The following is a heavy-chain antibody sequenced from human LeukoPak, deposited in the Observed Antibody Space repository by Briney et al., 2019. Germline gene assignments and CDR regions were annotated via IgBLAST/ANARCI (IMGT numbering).Heavy chain of an antibody. V-gene: IGHV1-2*06. CDR2: INPNSGGT. D-gene: IGHD4-17*01. CDR1: GYTFTGYY. CDR3: ERADYGDYRGNDY. J-gene: IGHJ4*02. Sequence: ASVKVSCKASGYTFTGYYMHWVRQAPGQGLEWMGRINPNSGGTNYAQKFQGRVTMTRDTSISTAYMELSRLRSDDTAVYYCERADYGDYRGNDYWGQGTLVTVSS.